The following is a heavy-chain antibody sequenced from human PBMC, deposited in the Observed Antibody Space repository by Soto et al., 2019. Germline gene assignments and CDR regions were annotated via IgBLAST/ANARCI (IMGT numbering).Heavy chain of an antibody. V-gene: IGHV3-23*01. CDR3: AKDRAGIAAAGH. Sequence: EVQLLESGVGLVQPGGSLRLSCAASGFTFSSYAMSWVRQAPGKGLAWVSAISGSGGSTYYADSVKGRFTISRDNSKNTLYLQMNSLRAVDTAVYYCAKDRAGIAAAGHWGQGTLVIVSS. J-gene: IGHJ4*02. CDR2: ISGSGGST. CDR1: GFTFSSYA. D-gene: IGHD6-13*01.